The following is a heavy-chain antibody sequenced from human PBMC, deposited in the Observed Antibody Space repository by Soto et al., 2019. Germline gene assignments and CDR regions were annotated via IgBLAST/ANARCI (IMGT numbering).Heavy chain of an antibody. J-gene: IGHJ4*02. V-gene: IGHV1-24*01. CDR2: SDPADVET. CDR1: VYNLTELS. CDR3: ATAPFDY. Sequence: ASVNFSCKFSVYNLTELSMHWVRQAPGKGLEWMGGSDPADVETIYAQKLEGRVTMTEDTSTDTAYMEMSSLRSEDTAVYYCATAPFDYWGQGTLVTVSS.